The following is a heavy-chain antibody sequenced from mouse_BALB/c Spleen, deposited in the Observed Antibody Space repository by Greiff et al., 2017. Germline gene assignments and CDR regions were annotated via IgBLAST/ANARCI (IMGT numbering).Heavy chain of an antibody. CDR1: GFTFSSYA. V-gene: IGHV5-9-4*01. CDR3: ARRYGNYAMDY. CDR2: ISSGGSYT. D-gene: IGHD2-10*02. J-gene: IGHJ4*01. Sequence: EVMLVESGGGLVKPGGSLKLSCAASGFTFSSYAMSWVRQSPEKRLEWVAEISSGGSYTYYPDTVTGRFTISRDNAKNTLYLEMSSLRSEDTAMYYCARRYGNYAMDYWGQGTSVTVSS.